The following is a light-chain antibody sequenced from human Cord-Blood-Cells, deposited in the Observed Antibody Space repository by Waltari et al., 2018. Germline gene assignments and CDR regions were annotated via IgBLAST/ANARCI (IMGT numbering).Light chain of an antibody. Sequence: QSALTQPASVSGSPGQSITLSCPGTSSDSGGYNYLSCYQQHPGKAPKLMIYDVSNRPSGVSNPFSGSKSGNTASLTISGLQAEDEADYYCSSYTSSSTWVFGGGTKLTVL. J-gene: IGLJ3*02. V-gene: IGLV2-14*03. CDR1: SSDSGGYNY. CDR3: SSYTSSSTWV. CDR2: DVS.